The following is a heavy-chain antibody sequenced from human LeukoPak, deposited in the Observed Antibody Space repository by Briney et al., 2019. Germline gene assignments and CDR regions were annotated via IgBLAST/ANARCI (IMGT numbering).Heavy chain of an antibody. CDR3: ARGLVLATDDAFDI. CDR1: GDSIRSYF. V-gene: IGHV4-59*01. Sequence: PSETLSLTCTVSGDSIRSYFWSWLRQPPGKGLEWIGYIWDTEITDYNPSLKSRVTISLDTSKNHFSLKLRSVTAADTALYFCARGLVLATDDAFDIWGQGTLVTVSS. CDR2: IWDTEIT. D-gene: IGHD5-12*01. J-gene: IGHJ3*02.